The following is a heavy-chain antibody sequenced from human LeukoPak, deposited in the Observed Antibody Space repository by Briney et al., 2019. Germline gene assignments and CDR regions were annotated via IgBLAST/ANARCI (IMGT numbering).Heavy chain of an antibody. CDR2: ISHSGST. CDR3: ASAREYYYDSSGYYYFDY. Sequence: SETLSLTCAVYGGSFSGYYWSWIRQPPGKGLEWIGEISHSGSTNYNPSLKSRVTISVDTSKNQFSLKLSSVTAADTAVYYCASAREYYYDSSGYYYFDYWGQGTLVTVSS. J-gene: IGHJ4*02. V-gene: IGHV4-34*01. CDR1: GGSFSGYY. D-gene: IGHD3-22*01.